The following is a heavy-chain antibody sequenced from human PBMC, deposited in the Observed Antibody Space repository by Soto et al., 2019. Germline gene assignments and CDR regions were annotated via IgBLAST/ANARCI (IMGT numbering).Heavy chain of an antibody. CDR1: GGSLSNYG. Sequence: QVQLVQSGAEVKKPGSSVKVSCKASGGSLSNYGISWVRQAPGQGLEWMGGIIPVFGTANYAQKFQGRVTITADESTSIVYMDVTSLRSEDTAVYYCARGDATMIVVTTYYAMDVWGQGTTVTVSS. D-gene: IGHD3-22*01. J-gene: IGHJ6*02. V-gene: IGHV1-69*12. CDR2: IIPVFGTA. CDR3: ARGDATMIVVTTYYAMDV.